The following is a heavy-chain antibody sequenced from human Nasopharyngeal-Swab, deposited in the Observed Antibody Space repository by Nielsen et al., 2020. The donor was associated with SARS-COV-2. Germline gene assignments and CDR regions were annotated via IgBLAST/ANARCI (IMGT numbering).Heavy chain of an antibody. CDR2: IIPIFGTA. CDR3: ARYPALELNYGMDV. J-gene: IGHJ6*02. Sequence: SVKVSCKASGGTFSSYAISWVRQAPGQGLEWMGGIIPIFGTANYAQKFQCRVTITADESTSTAYMELSRLRSEDTAVYYCARYPALELNYGMDVWGQGTTVTVSS. CDR1: GGTFSSYA. D-gene: IGHD3-10*01. V-gene: IGHV1-69*13.